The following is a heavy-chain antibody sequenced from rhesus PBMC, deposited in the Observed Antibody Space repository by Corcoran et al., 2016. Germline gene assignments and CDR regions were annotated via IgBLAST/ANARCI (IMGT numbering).Heavy chain of an antibody. CDR3: AREGGYLS. D-gene: IGHD5-12*01. V-gene: IGHV3S18*01. CDR1: GFSFSVYY. J-gene: IGHJ4*01. CDR2: TSYTDGRT. Sequence: EVQLVESGGGLAKPGGSLTLSRAASGFSFSVYYMYWVRQAPGKGLEWDSGTSYTDGRTDYADSVKGRFTITRENARNTMCLQMDSLGAEDTAVYYCAREGGYLSWGQGVLVSVSS.